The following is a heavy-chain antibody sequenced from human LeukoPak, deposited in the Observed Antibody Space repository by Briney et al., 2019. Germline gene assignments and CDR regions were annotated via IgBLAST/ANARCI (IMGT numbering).Heavy chain of an antibody. CDR2: IIPIFGTA. V-gene: IGHV1-69*13. CDR1: GYTFTSYY. J-gene: IGHJ4*02. D-gene: IGHD5-24*01. CDR3: ATTPNFRDGYNCDY. Sequence: ASVKVSCKASGYTFTSYYMHWVRQAPGQGLEWMGGIIPIFGTANYAQKFQGRVTITADESTSTAYMELSSLRSEDTAVYYCATTPNFRDGYNCDYWGQGTLVTVSS.